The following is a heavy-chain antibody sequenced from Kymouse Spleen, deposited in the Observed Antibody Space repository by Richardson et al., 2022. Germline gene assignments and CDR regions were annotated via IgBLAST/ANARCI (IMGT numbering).Heavy chain of an antibody. CDR3: ARDQYSSSWYSYYYYYGMDV. CDR2: ISSSGSTI. J-gene: IGHJ6*02. Sequence: QVQLVESGGGLVKPGGSLRLSCAASGFTFSDYYMSWIRQAPGKGLEWVSYISSSGSTIYYADSVKGRFTISRDNAKNSLYLQMNSLRAEDTAVYYCARDQYSSSWYSYYYYYGMDVWGQGTTVTVSS. D-gene: IGHD6-13*01. CDR1: GFTFSDYY. V-gene: IGHV3-11*01.